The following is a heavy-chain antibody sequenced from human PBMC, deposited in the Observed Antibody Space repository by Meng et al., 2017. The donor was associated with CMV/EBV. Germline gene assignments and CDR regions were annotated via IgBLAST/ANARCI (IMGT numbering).Heavy chain of an antibody. CDR2: ISWNSGSI. CDR3: AKANYPFSGGFGY. D-gene: IGHD3-10*01. CDR1: GFTFDDYA. J-gene: IGHJ4*02. Sequence: GGSLRLSCAASGFTFDDYAMHWVRQAPGKGLEWVSGISWNSGSIGYADSVKGRFTISRDNAKNSLYLQMKSLRAEDTALYYCAKANYPFSGGFGYWGQGTLVTVSS. V-gene: IGHV3-9*01.